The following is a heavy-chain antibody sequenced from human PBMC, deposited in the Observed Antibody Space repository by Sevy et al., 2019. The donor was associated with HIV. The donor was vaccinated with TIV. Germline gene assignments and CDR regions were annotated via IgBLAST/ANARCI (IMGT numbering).Heavy chain of an antibody. D-gene: IGHD3-3*01. V-gene: IGHV4-31*03. CDR3: ARGHDFWSGYYTGYYYGMDV. J-gene: IGHJ6*02. Sequence: SETLSLTCTVSGGSISSGGYYWTWIRQHPGKGLEWIGYIYYSGTTYYNPSLKSRLTISVDTYKNQFSLKKSSLTAADTALYYCARGHDFWSGYYTGYYYGMDVWGQGTTVTVSS. CDR2: IYYSGTT. CDR1: GGSISSGGYY.